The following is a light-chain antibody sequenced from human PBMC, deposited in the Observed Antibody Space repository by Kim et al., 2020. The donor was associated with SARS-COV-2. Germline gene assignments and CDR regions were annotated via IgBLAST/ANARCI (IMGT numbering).Light chain of an antibody. Sequence: QSALTQPASVSGSPGQSITISCTGTSSDVGSYNHVSWYQQHPDKAPKLMIYEVSKRPSGVSNRFSGSKSGNTASLTISGLQAEDEADYYCGSYTSSCTRDVVFGGGTQLTVL. V-gene: IGLV2-14*02. CDR2: EVS. CDR1: SSDVGSYNH. J-gene: IGLJ2*01. CDR3: GSYTSSCTRDVV.